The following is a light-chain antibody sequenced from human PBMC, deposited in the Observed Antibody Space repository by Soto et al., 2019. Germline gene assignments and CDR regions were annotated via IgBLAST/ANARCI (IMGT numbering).Light chain of an antibody. CDR1: QSVSHY. CDR2: AAS. CDR3: QQSFSTPWT. Sequence: DIRMTQSPSSLSASIGDRVTITCQTSQSVSHYVNWYQQKPGKAPEVLVYAASNLQSGVPSRFSGSGSGTDFTLTIISLQPEDFATYYCQQSFSTPWTFGQGTRVEI. J-gene: IGKJ1*01. V-gene: IGKV1-39*01.